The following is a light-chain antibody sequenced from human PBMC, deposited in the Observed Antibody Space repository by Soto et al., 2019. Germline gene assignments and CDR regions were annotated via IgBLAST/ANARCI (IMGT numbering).Light chain of an antibody. CDR3: QQYNNWPGIT. J-gene: IGKJ5*01. V-gene: IGKV3-20*01. CDR2: GAS. CDR1: QSVSSSY. Sequence: EIVLTQSPGTLSLSPGERATLSCRASQSVSSSYLAWYQQKPGQAPRLLIYGASSRATGIPDRFSGSGSGTDFTLTISRLEPEDFAVYYCQQYNNWPGITFGQGTRLEIK.